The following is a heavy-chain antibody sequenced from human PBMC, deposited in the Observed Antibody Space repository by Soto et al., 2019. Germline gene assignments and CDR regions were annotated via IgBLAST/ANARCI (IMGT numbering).Heavy chain of an antibody. CDR2: INPSGGHT. J-gene: IGHJ4*02. Sequence: QVQLMQSGAGVKKPGASVKVSCNASGNAFTNYYIHWVRQDPGQGLEWMGTINPSGGHTTYAQKFLGRVTMTRDTSTSTLYMELTSLRSEDTAVYYCARGGHVVVMTAAFDYWGQGTLVTVSS. CDR1: GNAFTNYY. CDR3: ARGGHVVVMTAAFDY. D-gene: IGHD2-21*02. V-gene: IGHV1-46*01.